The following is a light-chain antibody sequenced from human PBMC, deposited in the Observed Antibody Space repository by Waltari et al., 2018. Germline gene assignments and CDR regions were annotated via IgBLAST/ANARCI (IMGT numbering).Light chain of an antibody. V-gene: IGLV8-61*01. J-gene: IGLJ3*02. CDR3: ALYMGSGIWV. Sequence: QTVLTQEPSLPVSSGGTVTLTCSLCSGSLSPPPYATWYQQTPGQAPRTLVYKANARSSGVPDRFSGSILGNTAALTITGAQADDESDYYCALYMGSGIWVFGGGTRLTVL. CDR2: KAN. CDR1: SGSLSPPPY.